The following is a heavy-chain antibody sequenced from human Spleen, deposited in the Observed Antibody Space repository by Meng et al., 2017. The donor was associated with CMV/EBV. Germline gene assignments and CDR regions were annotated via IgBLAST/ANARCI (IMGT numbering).Heavy chain of an antibody. D-gene: IGHD3-16*01. CDR2: IIPILGLS. J-gene: IGHJ4*02. CDR1: GGTFGSNA. Sequence: KACGGTFGSNALSWVRQAPGQGLEWMGGIIPILGLSTYAQRFQGRVTITADKSTGTGYMEVPSLRFDDTAVYYCVTYQYDSGWTEDSWGQGTLVTVSS. CDR3: VTYQYDSGWTEDS. V-gene: IGHV1-69*10.